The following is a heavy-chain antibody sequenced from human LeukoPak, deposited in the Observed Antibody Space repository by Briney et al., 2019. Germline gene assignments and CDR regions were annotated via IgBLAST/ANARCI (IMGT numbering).Heavy chain of an antibody. Sequence: ASVKVSCKVSGYTLTELSMRWVRQAPGKGLEWMGGFDPEDGETIYAQKFQGRVTMTEDTSTDTAYMELSSLRSEDTAVYYCARIGVHYYGSGTYYNALSGWFDPWGQGTLVTVSS. D-gene: IGHD3-10*01. CDR2: FDPEDGET. CDR3: ARIGVHYYGSGTYYNALSGWFDP. J-gene: IGHJ5*02. V-gene: IGHV1-24*01. CDR1: GYTLTELS.